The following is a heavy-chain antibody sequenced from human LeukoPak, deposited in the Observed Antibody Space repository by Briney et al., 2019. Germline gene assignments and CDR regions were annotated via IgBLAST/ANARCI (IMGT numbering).Heavy chain of an antibody. J-gene: IGHJ4*02. Sequence: GGSLRLSCAASGFTFSKYWMFWVRHAPGKGLESVSRINTDGTVTTYADSVKGRFTVSRDNADNTMFLQMNSVRDEDTAVYYCATKQWLAPPPDSWGQGTPVTVSS. V-gene: IGHV3-74*01. CDR1: GFTFSKYW. D-gene: IGHD6-19*01. CDR3: ATKQWLAPPPDS. CDR2: INTDGTVT.